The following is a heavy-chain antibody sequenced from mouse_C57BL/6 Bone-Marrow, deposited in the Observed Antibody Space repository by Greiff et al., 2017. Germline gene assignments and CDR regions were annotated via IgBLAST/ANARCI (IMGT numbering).Heavy chain of an antibody. J-gene: IGHJ2*01. CDR3: AGQLLFDY. Sequence: QVQLQQPGAELVKPGASVKLSCKASGYTFTSYWMHWVKQRPGQGLEWIGMIHPNSGSTNYNAKFKSKATLTVDKSSSTAYMQLSSRTSEDSAVYYCAGQLLFDYWGQGTTLTVSS. CDR2: IHPNSGST. V-gene: IGHV1-64*01. CDR1: GYTFTSYW. D-gene: IGHD1-1*01.